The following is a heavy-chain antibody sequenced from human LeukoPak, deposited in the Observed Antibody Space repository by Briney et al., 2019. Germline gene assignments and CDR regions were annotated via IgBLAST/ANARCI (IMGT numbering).Heavy chain of an antibody. CDR2: IKQDGSEK. Sequence: GGSLRLSCAASGFTFSNYWMSWVRQAPGKGLEWVANIKQDGSEKYYVDSVKGRFTISRDNAKNSLDLQMNSLRAEDTAVYYCAKVRYQLLIDYWGQGTLVTVSS. D-gene: IGHD2-2*01. V-gene: IGHV3-7*01. CDR3: AKVRYQLLIDY. CDR1: GFTFSNYW. J-gene: IGHJ4*02.